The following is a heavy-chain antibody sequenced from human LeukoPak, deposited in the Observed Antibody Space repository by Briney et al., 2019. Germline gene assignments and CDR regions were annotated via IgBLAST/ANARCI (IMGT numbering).Heavy chain of an antibody. D-gene: IGHD6-19*01. CDR3: ARASGWYGYYFDY. V-gene: IGHV4-59*12. CDR1: GGSISSYY. CDR2: IYYSGST. Sequence: SETLSLTCTVSGGSISSYYSSWIRQPPGKGLEWIGYIYYSGSTNYNPSLKSRVTISVDTSKNQFSLKLSSVTAADAAVYYCARASGWYGYYFDYWGQGTLVTVSS. J-gene: IGHJ4*02.